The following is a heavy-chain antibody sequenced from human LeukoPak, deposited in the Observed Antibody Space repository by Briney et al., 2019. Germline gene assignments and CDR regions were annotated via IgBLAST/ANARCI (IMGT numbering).Heavy chain of an antibody. CDR3: AKDKGGIAVAGIFGRGYYYYYMDV. CDR2: ISYDGSNK. D-gene: IGHD6-19*01. CDR1: GFTFSSYG. Sequence: GRSLRLSCAASGFTFSSYGMHWVRQAPGKGLEWVAVISYDGSNKYYADSVKGRFTISRDNSKNTLYLQMNSLRAEDTAVYYCAKDKGGIAVAGIFGRGYYYYYMDVWGKGTTVTVSS. J-gene: IGHJ6*03. V-gene: IGHV3-30*18.